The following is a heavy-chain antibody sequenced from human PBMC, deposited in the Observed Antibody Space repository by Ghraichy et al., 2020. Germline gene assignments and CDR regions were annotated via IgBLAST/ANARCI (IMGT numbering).Heavy chain of an antibody. V-gene: IGHV3-21*01. CDR2: ISSSSSYI. CDR3: ARDLRVVAGTIDY. CDR1: GFTFSSYS. Sequence: GESLNISCAASGFTFSSYSMNWVRQAPGKGLEWVSSISSSSSYIYYADSVKGRFTISRDNAKNSLYLQMNSLRAEDTAVYYCARDLRVVAGTIDYWGQGTLVTVSS. J-gene: IGHJ4*02. D-gene: IGHD6-13*01.